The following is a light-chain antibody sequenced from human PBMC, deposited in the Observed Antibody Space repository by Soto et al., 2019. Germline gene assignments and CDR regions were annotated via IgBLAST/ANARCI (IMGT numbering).Light chain of an antibody. V-gene: IGLV2-14*01. J-gene: IGLJ2*01. CDR1: STDVGGYNY. CDR2: DVS. Sequence: QSALTQPASVSGSPGQPITISCTGTSTDVGGYNYVSWYQQHPGKAPKLIIYDVSNRPSGVSNRFSGSKSANTASLTISGLQAEDEANYFCSSYTSTSTPMVFGGGTKLTVL. CDR3: SSYTSTSTPMV.